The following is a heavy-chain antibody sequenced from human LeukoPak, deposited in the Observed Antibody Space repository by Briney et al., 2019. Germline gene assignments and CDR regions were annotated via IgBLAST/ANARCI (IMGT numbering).Heavy chain of an antibody. CDR2: IKQDGAEK. J-gene: IGHJ4*02. V-gene: IGHV3-7*01. Sequence: PGGSLRLSCAASGFRFGDYWMTWARHVPGKGLEWVANIKQDGAEKHYAESVEGRFIISRDNAKNSLYLEMDSLKVEDTAVYYCAREGAWDLQRVFDYWGQGTLVTVSS. D-gene: IGHD1-26*01. CDR1: GFRFGDYW. CDR3: AREGAWDLQRVFDY.